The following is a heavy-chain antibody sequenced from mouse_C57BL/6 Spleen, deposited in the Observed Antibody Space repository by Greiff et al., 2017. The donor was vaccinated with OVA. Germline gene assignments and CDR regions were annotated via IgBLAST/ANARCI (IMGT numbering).Heavy chain of an antibody. CDR3: ARYTTVGYAMDY. CDR1: GYTFTSYT. CDR2: INPSSGYT. J-gene: IGHJ4*01. Sequence: VQLQQSGAELARPGASVKMSCKASGYTFTSYTMHWVKQRPGQGLEWIGYINPSSGYTKYNQKFKDKATLTADKSSSTAYMQLSSLTSEDSAVYYCARYTTVGYAMDYWGQGTSVTVSS. V-gene: IGHV1-4*01. D-gene: IGHD1-1*01.